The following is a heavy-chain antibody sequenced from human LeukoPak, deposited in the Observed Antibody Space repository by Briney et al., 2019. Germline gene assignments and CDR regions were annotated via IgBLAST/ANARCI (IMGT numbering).Heavy chain of an antibody. V-gene: IGHV1-2*02. Sequence: ASVKVSCKASGYTFTGYYMHWVRQAPGQGLEWMGWINPNSGGTNYAQKFQGRVTMTRDTSISTAFLELSRLRPDDTAVYYCARGGSTIVVVPASNLPSDYWGQGTLVTVSS. D-gene: IGHD2-2*01. CDR2: INPNSGGT. CDR3: ARGGSTIVVVPASNLPSDY. J-gene: IGHJ4*02. CDR1: GYTFTGYY.